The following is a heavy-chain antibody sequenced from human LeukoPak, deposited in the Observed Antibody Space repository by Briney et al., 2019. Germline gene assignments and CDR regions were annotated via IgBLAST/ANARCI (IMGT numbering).Heavy chain of an antibody. D-gene: IGHD2-15*01. CDR3: ATVGAATLRVEN. J-gene: IGHJ4*02. CDR1: GGSISSFNW. Sequence: SGTLSLTCAVSGGSISSFNWWSWVRQPPGKGLEWIGEIYHSGSTNYNPSLKSRVTISLDKSKNQFSLNLSSVTAADTAVYYCATVGAATLRVENWGQGTLVTVSS. V-gene: IGHV4-4*02. CDR2: IYHSGST.